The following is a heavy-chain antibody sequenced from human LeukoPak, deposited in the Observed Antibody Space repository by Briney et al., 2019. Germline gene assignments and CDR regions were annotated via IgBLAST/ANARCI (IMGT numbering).Heavy chain of an antibody. J-gene: IGHJ4*02. V-gene: IGHV1-2*02. Sequence: ASVKVSCKASGYTFTGYYMHWVRQAPGQGLEWMGWINPNSGGTNYAQKFQGRVTMTRDTSISAAYMELSSLRSDDTAMYYCARDNDDGGKDYWGQGTLVTVST. D-gene: IGHD3-16*01. CDR2: INPNSGGT. CDR1: GYTFTGYY. CDR3: ARDNDDGGKDY.